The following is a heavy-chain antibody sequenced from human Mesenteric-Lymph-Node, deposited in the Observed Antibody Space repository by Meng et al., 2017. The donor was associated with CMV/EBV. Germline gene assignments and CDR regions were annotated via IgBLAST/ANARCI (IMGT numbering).Heavy chain of an antibody. D-gene: IGHD4-11*01. Sequence: GGSLRLSCVASGFTFRGYCMHWVRQAPGKGLEWVAYIRYDGNIKYYGDSVKGRFSVSRDNSKNTLYLQMNSLRADDTAVYYCAKLKGDYSLVPLDHWGLGTRVTVS. CDR3: AKLKGDYSLVPLDH. CDR1: GFTFRGYC. CDR2: IRYDGNIK. J-gene: IGHJ4*02. V-gene: IGHV3-30*02.